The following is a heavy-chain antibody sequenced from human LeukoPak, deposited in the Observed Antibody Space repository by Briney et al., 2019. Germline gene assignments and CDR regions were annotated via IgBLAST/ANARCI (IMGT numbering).Heavy chain of an antibody. J-gene: IGHJ4*02. CDR2: IVVGSGNT. CDR3: ATDDVTTGTKTALGY. Sequence: SVKVSCKASGFSFTNSAVQWVRQARGQGLEWIGWIVVGSGNTNYAQKFQERVTINRDMSTSTAYMELSSLRSEDTAVYYCATDDVTTGTKTALGYWGQGTLVTVSS. D-gene: IGHD1-1*01. CDR1: GFSFTNSA. V-gene: IGHV1-58*01.